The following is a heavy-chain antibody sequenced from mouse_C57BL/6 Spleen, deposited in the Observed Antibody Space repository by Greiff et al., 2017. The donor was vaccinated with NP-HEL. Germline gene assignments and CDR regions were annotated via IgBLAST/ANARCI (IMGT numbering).Heavy chain of an antibody. D-gene: IGHD1-1*01. CDR3: ARHRGNYYGSGFDY. V-gene: IGHV5-6*01. CDR2: ISSGGSYT. J-gene: IGHJ2*01. Sequence: EVMLVESGGDLVKPGGSLKLSCAASGFTFSSYGMSWVRQTPDKRLEWVATISSGGSYTYYPDSVKGRFTISRDNAKNTLYLQMSSLKSEDTAMYYCARHRGNYYGSGFDYWGQGTTLTVSS. CDR1: GFTFSSYG.